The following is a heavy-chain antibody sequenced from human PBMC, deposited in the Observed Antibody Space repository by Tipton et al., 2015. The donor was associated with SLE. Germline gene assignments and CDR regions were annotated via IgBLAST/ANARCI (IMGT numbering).Heavy chain of an antibody. CDR2: IYYSGST. J-gene: IGHJ4*02. Sequence: LRLSCTVSGGSISSGGYYWSWIRQHPGKGLEWIGYIYYSGSTYYNPSLKSRVTISVDTSKNQFSLKLSSVTAADTAVYYCARGAPVATAYFDYWGQGTLVTVSS. CDR1: GGSISSGGYY. D-gene: IGHD5-12*01. CDR3: ARGAPVATAYFDY. V-gene: IGHV4-31*03.